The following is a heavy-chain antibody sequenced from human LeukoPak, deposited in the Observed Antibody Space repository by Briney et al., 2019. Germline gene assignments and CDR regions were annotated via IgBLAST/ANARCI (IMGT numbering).Heavy chain of an antibody. CDR1: GFTFSSYA. CDR3: VKGFDTAMAYFDY. D-gene: IGHD5-18*01. CDR2: ISSNGGRT. V-gene: IGHV3-64D*09. J-gene: IGHJ4*02. Sequence: GGSPRLPCSASGFTFSSYAMHWVRQAPGKGLEYVSSISSNGGRTYYADSVKGRFTISRDNSKNTLYLQMSSLRAEDTAVYYCVKGFDTAMAYFDYWGQGTLVTVSS.